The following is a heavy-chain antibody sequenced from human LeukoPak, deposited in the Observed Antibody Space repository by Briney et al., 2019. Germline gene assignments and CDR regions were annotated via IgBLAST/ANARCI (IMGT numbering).Heavy chain of an antibody. V-gene: IGHV1-18*01. J-gene: IGHJ4*02. CDR2: ISAYNGNT. CDR3: AREGLAAADY. Sequence: ASVKVSCKASGGTFSSYDINWVRQAPGQGLEWMGWISAYNGNTNYAQKLQGRVTMTTDTSTSTAYMELRSLRSDDTAVYYCAREGLAAADYWGQGTLVTVSS. CDR1: GGTFSSYD. D-gene: IGHD6-13*01.